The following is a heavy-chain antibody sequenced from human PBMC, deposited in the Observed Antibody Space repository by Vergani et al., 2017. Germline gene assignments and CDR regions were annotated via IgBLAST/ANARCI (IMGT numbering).Heavy chain of an antibody. V-gene: IGHV5-51*03. CDR3: AKDVDEWRPYYNGMDV. CDR2: IYPADSDT. J-gene: IGHJ6*02. Sequence: EVELVQSGPEMRKPGESLKISCKGSEYSFGNYWIGWVRQMPGKGLEWMGIIYPADSDTRYSPSFQGQVTISADKSISTAFLQWDSLKASDTALYYCAKDVDEWRPYYNGMDVWGQGTTVTVSS. D-gene: IGHD3-3*01. CDR1: EYSFGNYW.